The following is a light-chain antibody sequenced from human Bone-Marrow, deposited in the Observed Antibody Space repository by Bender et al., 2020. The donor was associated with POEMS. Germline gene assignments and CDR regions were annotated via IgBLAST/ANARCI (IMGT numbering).Light chain of an antibody. V-gene: IGLV2-14*01. J-gene: IGLJ2*01. CDR3: SSYRRGDTLV. Sequence: QSALTQPASVSGSPGQSITISCTGTSSDVGGYHYVSWYQQHPGKAPKLMIYDVTYRPSGVSTRFSGSRTGNTASLTISGLQAEDEADYYCSSYRRGDTLVFGGGTKLTVL. CDR2: DVT. CDR1: SSDVGGYHY.